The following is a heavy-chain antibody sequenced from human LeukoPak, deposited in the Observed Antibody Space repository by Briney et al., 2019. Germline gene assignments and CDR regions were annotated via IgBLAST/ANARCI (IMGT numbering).Heavy chain of an antibody. D-gene: IGHD5-24*01. V-gene: IGHV1-18*01. Sequence: ASVKVPCKASGYTFTNYGITWVRQAPGQGLEWMGWISGYQGSTKYAQNFQGRVTMTIDTSTSTAYMDLRSLRSDDTAIYFCARSDLGTITAGPFNWGQGTLVAVSS. J-gene: IGHJ4*02. CDR3: ARSDLGTITAGPFN. CDR2: ISGYQGST. CDR1: GYTFTNYG.